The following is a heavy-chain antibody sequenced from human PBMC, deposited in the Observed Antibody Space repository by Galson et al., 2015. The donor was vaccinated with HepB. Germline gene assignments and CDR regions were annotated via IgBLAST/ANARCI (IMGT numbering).Heavy chain of an antibody. CDR2: ISAYNGNT. J-gene: IGHJ5*02. CDR1: GYTFTSYG. Sequence: SVKVSCKASGYTFTSYGISWVRQAPGQGLEWMGWISAYNGNTKYSQKFQGRVTITRDTSASTAYMELSSLRSEDTAVYYCARERRRYYGSGSYGLGWFDPWGQGTLVTVSS. CDR3: ARERRRYYGSGSYGLGWFDP. V-gene: IGHV1-18*01. D-gene: IGHD3-10*01.